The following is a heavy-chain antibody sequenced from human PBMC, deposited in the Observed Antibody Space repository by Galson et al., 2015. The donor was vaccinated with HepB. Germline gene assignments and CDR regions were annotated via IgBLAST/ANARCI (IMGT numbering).Heavy chain of an antibody. CDR2: TNTGNGNT. CDR3: ARATYSSGWYFGDFDS. D-gene: IGHD6-19*01. CDR1: GYTFTSNA. V-gene: IGHV1-3*04. J-gene: IGHJ4*02. Sequence: SVKVSCKASGYTFTSNAIHWVRQAPGERLEWMGCTNTGNGNTTYSQRFQGRVTITRDTSATTVYMELSSLRSEDTAVFYCARATYSSGWYFGDFDSWGQGTLVTVSP.